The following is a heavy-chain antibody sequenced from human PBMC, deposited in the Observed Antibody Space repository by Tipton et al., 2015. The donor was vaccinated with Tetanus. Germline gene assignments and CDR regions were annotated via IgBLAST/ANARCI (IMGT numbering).Heavy chain of an antibody. CDR2: IYYSGDT. CDR1: GDSLSRGGYF. V-gene: IGHV4-31*03. CDR3: ARDQGGGRVVRLNWLDP. D-gene: IGHD6-6*01. Sequence: TLSLTCTVSGDSLSRGGYFWNWIRQRPGEGPEGFGDIYYSGDTYLNPSLESRVSMSVDPSKNQFSLKLTSVTAADAAVYYCARDQGGGRVVRLNWLDPWGQGTLVTVSS. J-gene: IGHJ5*02.